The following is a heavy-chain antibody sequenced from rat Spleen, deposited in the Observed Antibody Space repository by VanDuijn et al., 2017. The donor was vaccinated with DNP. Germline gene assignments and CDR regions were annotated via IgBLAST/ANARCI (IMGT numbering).Heavy chain of an antibody. CDR1: GFTFGNSG. V-gene: IGHV5-29*01. D-gene: IGHD1-11*01. CDR2: IIYDGNRN. J-gene: IGHJ4*01. CDR3: ATFEGRDA. Sequence: EVKLVESGGDLVQPGRSLKLSCVASGFTFGNSGMAWVRQAPTKGLEWVATIIYDGNRNYCRDSVKGRFTISRDNAKNTLYLQMDSLRSEDTATYYCATFEGRDAWGQGTSVTVSS.